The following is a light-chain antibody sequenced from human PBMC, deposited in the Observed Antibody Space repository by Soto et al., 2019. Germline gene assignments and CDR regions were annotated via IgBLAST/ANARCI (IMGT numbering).Light chain of an antibody. CDR2: EVN. J-gene: IGLJ2*01. CDR1: SSDIGAYDY. Sequence: QSALTQPASLSGSPGQSITISCTGTSSDIGAYDYVSWFQQHPGKAPKLMISEVNNRPSGVSNRFSGSKSGNTAYLTISGLQVEDEAEYFCFSYAGSYVVFGGGTKVTVL. V-gene: IGLV2-14*01. CDR3: FSYAGSYVV.